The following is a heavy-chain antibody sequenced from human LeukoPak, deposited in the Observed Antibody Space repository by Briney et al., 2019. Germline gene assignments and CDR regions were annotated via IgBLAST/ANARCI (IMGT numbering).Heavy chain of an antibody. CDR2: INPNSGGT. J-gene: IGHJ5*02. Sequence: ASVTVSCKASGYTFTGYYMHWVRQAPGQGLEWMGWINPNSGGTNYAQKFQGRVTMTRDTSISTAHMELSRLRSDDTAVYYCAREVRVVAVPAAIPWFDPWGQGTLVTVSS. V-gene: IGHV1-2*02. D-gene: IGHD2-2*02. CDR1: GYTFTGYY. CDR3: AREVRVVAVPAAIPWFDP.